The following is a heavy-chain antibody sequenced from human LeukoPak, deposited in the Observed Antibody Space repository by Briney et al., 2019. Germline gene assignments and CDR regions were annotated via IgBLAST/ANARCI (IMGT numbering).Heavy chain of an antibody. Sequence: SETLSLTCTVSGGSISTYYWGWIRQPPGKGLEWIGYIYYSGSTNYNPSLKSRVTISVDTSKNQFSLKLGSVTAADTAVYYCARMIGSRSYYYYYYMDVWGKGTTVTVSS. CDR1: GGSISTYY. J-gene: IGHJ6*03. CDR2: IYYSGST. V-gene: IGHV4-59*08. D-gene: IGHD2-21*01. CDR3: ARMIGSRSYYYYYYMDV.